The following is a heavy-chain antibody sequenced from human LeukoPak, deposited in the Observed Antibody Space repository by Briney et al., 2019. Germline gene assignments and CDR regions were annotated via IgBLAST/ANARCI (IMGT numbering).Heavy chain of an antibody. CDR2: ISSSGSTI. CDR1: GFTFDDYG. Sequence: GGSLXXSCAASGFTFDDYGMSWVRQAPGKGLEWVSYISSSGSTIYYADSVKGRFTISRDNAKNSLYLQMNSLRAEDTAVYYXXELXITMIGXVWGKGTTVTISS. V-gene: IGHV3-48*03. CDR3: XELXITMIGXV. D-gene: IGHD3-10*02. J-gene: IGHJ6*04.